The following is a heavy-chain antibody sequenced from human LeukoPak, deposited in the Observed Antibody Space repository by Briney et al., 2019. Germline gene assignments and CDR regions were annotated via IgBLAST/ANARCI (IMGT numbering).Heavy chain of an antibody. CDR1: GFTFSSYW. D-gene: IGHD3-3*01. J-gene: IGHJ4*02. Sequence: GGSLRLSCAASGFTFSSYWMSWVRQAPGKGLEWVANIKQDGSEKYYVDSVKGRFTISRDNSKNTLYLQMNSLRADDTAMYYCAKDRAFLSGYVDYWGQGTLVTVSS. CDR3: AKDRAFLSGYVDY. V-gene: IGHV3-7*01. CDR2: IKQDGSEK.